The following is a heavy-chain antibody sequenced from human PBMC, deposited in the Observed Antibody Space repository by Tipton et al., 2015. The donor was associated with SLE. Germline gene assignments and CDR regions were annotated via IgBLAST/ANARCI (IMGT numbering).Heavy chain of an antibody. CDR3: AREGQPKHLRWFSYYYMDV. J-gene: IGHJ6*03. D-gene: IGHD3-10*01. V-gene: IGHV1-69-2*01. Sequence: QLVQSGAEVKKPGATVKISCKVSGYTFTDYYIHWVQQAPGKGLEWIGLVDPEEAETMYAEKFQGRVTITADTSTSTAFMELRSLRSDDTAMYYCAREGQPKHLRWFSYYYMDVWGKGTTVTVSS. CDR2: VDPEEAET. CDR1: GYTFTDYY.